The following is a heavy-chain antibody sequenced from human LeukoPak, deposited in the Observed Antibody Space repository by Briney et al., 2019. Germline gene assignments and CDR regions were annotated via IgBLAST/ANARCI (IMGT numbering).Heavy chain of an antibody. CDR1: GGSISSGGYY. V-gene: IGHV4-31*03. CDR2: IYYSGST. CDR3: ARDSPPADMTTVKGYYYYGMDV. J-gene: IGHJ6*02. D-gene: IGHD4-11*01. Sequence: PSETLSLTCTVSGGSISSGGYYWSWIRQHPGKGLEWIGYIYYSGSTYYNPSLKSRVTISVDTSKNQFSLKLSSVTAADTAVYYCARDSPPADMTTVKGYYYYGMDVWGQGTTVTVSS.